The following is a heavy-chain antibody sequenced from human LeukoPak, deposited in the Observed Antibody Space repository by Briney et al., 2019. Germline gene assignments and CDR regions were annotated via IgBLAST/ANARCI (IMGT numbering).Heavy chain of an antibody. CDR3: ARGRGEGRGIAMVRGVRAPSYNWFDP. D-gene: IGHD3-10*01. Sequence: SETLSLTCTVSGGSISSSTYYWGWIRQPPGKGLEWIGSTYYSSGNTYYNPSLKSRVTISVDTSKNQFSLKLSSVTAADTAVYYCARGRGEGRGIAMVRGVRAPSYNWFDPWGHGTQVTVSS. CDR2: TYYSSGNT. V-gene: IGHV4-39*07. J-gene: IGHJ5*02. CDR1: GGSISSSTYY.